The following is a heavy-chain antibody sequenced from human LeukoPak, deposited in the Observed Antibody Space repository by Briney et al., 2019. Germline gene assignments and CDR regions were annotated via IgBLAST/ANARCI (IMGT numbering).Heavy chain of an antibody. CDR2: INPNSGGT. V-gene: IGHV1-2*02. D-gene: IGHD3-9*01. J-gene: IGHJ4*02. CDR3: ARGRDYDILTGYYSSAIDY. CDR1: GYTFTGYY. Sequence: ASVKVSCKASGYTFTGYYMHWVRQAPGQGLEWMGWINPNSGGTNYAQKFQGRVTMTRDTSISTAYMELSRLRSDDTAVYYCARGRDYDILTGYYSSAIDYWGQGTPVTVSS.